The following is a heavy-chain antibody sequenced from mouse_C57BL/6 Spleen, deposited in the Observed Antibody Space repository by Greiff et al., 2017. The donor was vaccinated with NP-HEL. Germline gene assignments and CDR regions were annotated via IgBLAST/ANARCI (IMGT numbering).Heavy chain of an antibody. CDR1: GFTFSDYY. V-gene: IGHV5-16*01. J-gene: IGHJ4*01. Sequence: EVKLMESEGGLVQPGSSMKLSCTASGFTFSDYYMAWVRQVPEKGLEWVANINYDGSSTYYLDSLKSRFIISRDNAKNILYLQMSSLKSEDTATYYCARERDYDYMDYWGQGTSVTVSS. D-gene: IGHD2-4*01. CDR3: ARERDYDYMDY. CDR2: INYDGSST.